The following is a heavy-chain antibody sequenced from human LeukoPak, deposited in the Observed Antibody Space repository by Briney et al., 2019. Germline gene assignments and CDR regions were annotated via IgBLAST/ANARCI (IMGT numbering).Heavy chain of an antibody. CDR3: ARTHSSEAFDI. CDR2: ISSSSSYI. Sequence: GGSLRLSCAASGFTFSSYSMNWVRQAPGKGLEWVSSISSSSSYIYYADSVKGRFTISRDNAKNSLYLQMNSLRAEDTALYYCARTHSSEAFDIWGQGTMVTVSS. CDR1: GFTFSSYS. V-gene: IGHV3-21*04. D-gene: IGHD6-13*01. J-gene: IGHJ3*02.